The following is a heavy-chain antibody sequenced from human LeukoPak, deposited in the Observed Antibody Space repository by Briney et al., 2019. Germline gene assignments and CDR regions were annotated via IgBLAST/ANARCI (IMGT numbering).Heavy chain of an antibody. CDR3: AKLAVAGFDY. CDR1: GFTFSSYG. CDR2: IRYDGSNK. V-gene: IGHV3-30*02. Sequence: GGSLRLSCVASGFTFSSYGMHWVRQAPGKGLEWVAFIRYDGSNKYYADSVKGRFTISRDNSKNTQYLQMNSLRAEDTAVYYCAKLAVAGFDYWGQGTLVTVSS. J-gene: IGHJ4*02. D-gene: IGHD6-19*01.